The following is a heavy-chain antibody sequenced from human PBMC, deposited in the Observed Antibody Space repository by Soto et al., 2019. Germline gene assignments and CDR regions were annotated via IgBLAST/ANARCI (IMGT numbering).Heavy chain of an antibody. CDR3: ARVHNVLRFLEWLLSDYYYGMGV. V-gene: IGHV3-30-3*01. Sequence: PGGSLRLSCAASGFTFSSYAMHWVRQAPGKGLEWVAVISYDGSNKYYADSAKGRFTISRDNSKNTLYLQMNSLRAEDTAVYYCARVHNVLRFLEWLLSDYYYGMGVWGQGTTVTVSS. D-gene: IGHD3-3*01. CDR2: ISYDGSNK. CDR1: GFTFSSYA. J-gene: IGHJ6*02.